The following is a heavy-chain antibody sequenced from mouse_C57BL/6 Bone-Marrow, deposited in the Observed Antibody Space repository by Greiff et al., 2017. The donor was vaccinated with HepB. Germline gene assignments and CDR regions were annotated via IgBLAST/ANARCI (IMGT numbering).Heavy chain of an antibody. CDR1: GYSFTGYY. V-gene: IGHV1-42*01. D-gene: IGHD1-3*01. Sequence: VQLKESGPELVKPGASVKISCKASGYSFTGYYMNWVKQSPEKSLEWIGEINPSTGGTTYNQKFKAKATLTVDKSSSTAYMQLKSLTSEDSAVYYCAIRGLAYWGQGTLVTVSA. J-gene: IGHJ3*01. CDR2: INPSTGGT. CDR3: AIRGLAY.